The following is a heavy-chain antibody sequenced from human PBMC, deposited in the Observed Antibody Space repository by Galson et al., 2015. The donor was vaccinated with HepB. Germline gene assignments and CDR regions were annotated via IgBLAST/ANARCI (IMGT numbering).Heavy chain of an antibody. J-gene: IGHJ4*02. V-gene: IGHV3-30*04. Sequence: SLRLSCAASGFTFSSYAMHWVRQAPGKGLEWVAVISYDGNNKYYADSVKGRFTISRDNSKNTLYLQMNSLRAEDTAVYYCARDSLGEEDSSGYLPEDYWGQGTLVTVSS. CDR2: ISYDGNNK. CDR3: ARDSLGEEDSSGYLPEDY. D-gene: IGHD3-22*01. CDR1: GFTFSSYA.